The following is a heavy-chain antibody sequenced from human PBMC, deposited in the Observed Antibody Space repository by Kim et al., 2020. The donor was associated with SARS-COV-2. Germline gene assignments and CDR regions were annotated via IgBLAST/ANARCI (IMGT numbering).Heavy chain of an antibody. CDR3: ARDSPPGDTGPNDY. Sequence: GGSLRLSCAASGFTFSSYGMHWVRQAPGKGLEWVAVIWYDGSNKYYADSVKGRFTISRDNSKNTLYLQMNSLRAEDTAVYYCARDSPPGDTGPNDYWGQGTLVTVSS. CDR1: GFTFSSYG. V-gene: IGHV3-33*01. J-gene: IGHJ4*02. D-gene: IGHD1-1*01. CDR2: IWYDGSNK.